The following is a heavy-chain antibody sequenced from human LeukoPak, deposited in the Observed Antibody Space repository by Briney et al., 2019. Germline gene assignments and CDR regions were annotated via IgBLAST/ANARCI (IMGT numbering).Heavy chain of an antibody. Sequence: GGSLRLSCTVSGFAFGSEAMSWVRQSPARGLEWVASISPGGGTTYYADFVKGRFTISRDNSKNTLYLQMNSLRAEDTAVYYCAKDSYNWNYGQFDYWGQGTLVTVSS. CDR3: AKDSYNWNYGQFDY. J-gene: IGHJ4*02. CDR1: GFAFGSEA. D-gene: IGHD1-7*01. CDR2: ISPGGGTT. V-gene: IGHV3-23*01.